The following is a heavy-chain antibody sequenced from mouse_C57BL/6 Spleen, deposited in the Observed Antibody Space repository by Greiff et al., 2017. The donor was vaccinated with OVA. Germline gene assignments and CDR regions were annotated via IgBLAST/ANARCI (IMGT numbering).Heavy chain of an antibody. CDR2: ISDGGSYT. V-gene: IGHV5-4*01. CDR3: ARDGDGYYFYYFDY. CDR1: GFTFSSYA. Sequence: DVQLVESGGGLVKPGGSLKLSCAASGFTFSSYAMSWVRQTPEKRLEWVATISDGGSYTYYPDNVKGRFTISRDNAKNNLYLQMSHLKSEDTAMYYCARDGDGYYFYYFDYWGQGTTLTVYS. J-gene: IGHJ2*01. D-gene: IGHD2-3*01.